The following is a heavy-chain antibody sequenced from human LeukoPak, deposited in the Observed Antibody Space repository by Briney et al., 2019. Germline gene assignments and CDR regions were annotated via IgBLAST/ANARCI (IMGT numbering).Heavy chain of an antibody. D-gene: IGHD6-13*01. CDR3: ASIAAAGYYFDY. CDR1: GGFISSGHYY. V-gene: IGHV4-30-4*01. Sequence: PSETLSLTCTVSGGFISSGHYYWSWIRQPPGKGLEWIGYIYYSGSTYYNPSLKSRVTISVDTSKNQFSLKLSSVTAADTAVYYCASIAAAGYYFDYWGQGTLVTVSS. CDR2: IYYSGST. J-gene: IGHJ4*02.